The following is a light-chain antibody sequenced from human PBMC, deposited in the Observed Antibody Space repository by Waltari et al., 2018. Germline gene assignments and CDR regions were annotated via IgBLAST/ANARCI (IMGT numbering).Light chain of an antibody. CDR2: EGS. V-gene: IGLV2-23*01. CDR1: SSDVGSYNV. Sequence: QSALTQPASVSGSPGQSITISCTGTSSDVGSYNVVSWYQEPPGKAPKLMIYEGSKRPSGVSNRFSGSKSDNTASLTISGLQAEDEADYYCCSYAGSSTWVFGGGTKLTVL. J-gene: IGLJ3*02. CDR3: CSYAGSSTWV.